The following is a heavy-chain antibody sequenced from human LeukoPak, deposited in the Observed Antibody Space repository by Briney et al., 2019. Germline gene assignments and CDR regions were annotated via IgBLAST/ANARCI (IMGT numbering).Heavy chain of an antibody. CDR1: GGTFSSYA. J-gene: IGHJ4*02. CDR3: ARAIRELRYFDCLEY. V-gene: IGHV1-69*13. CDR2: IIPIFGTA. Sequence: SVKVSCKASGGTFSSYAISWVRQAPGQGLEWMGGIIPIFGTANYAQKFQGRVTITADESTSTAYMELSSLRSEDTAVYYCARAIRELRYFDCLEYRGQGTLVTVSS. D-gene: IGHD3-9*01.